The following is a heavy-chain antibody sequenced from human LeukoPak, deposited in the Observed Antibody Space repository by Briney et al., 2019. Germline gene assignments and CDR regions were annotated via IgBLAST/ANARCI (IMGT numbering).Heavy chain of an antibody. J-gene: IGHJ4*02. D-gene: IGHD6-19*01. CDR2: ISVYHGNK. V-gene: IGHV1-18*01. Sequence: GASVNVSCKATGSAFTISGTSWDRLAPGPGHEWMGWISVYHGNKTNAKTFQGRVTMTTDTSTSTASLEVRSLRSDDEAVYHCARVNSAQCLVVFKFPYLAKGTLVTVSS. CDR1: GSAFTISG. CDR3: ARVNSAQCLVVFKFPY.